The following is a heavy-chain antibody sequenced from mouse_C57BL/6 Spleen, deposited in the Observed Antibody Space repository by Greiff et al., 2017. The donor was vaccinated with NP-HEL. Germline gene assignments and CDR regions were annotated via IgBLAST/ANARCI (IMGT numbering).Heavy chain of an antibody. CDR3: ARWDYEGASY. J-gene: IGHJ3*01. V-gene: IGHV1-82*01. CDR2: IYPGDGDT. D-gene: IGHD2-4*01. CDR1: GYAFSSSW. Sequence: VQLQQSGPELVKPGASVKISCKASGYAFSSSWMNWVKQRPGKGLEWIGRIYPGDGDTNYNGKFKGKATLTADKSSSTAYMQLSSLTSEDSAVYFCARWDYEGASYWGQGTLVTVSA.